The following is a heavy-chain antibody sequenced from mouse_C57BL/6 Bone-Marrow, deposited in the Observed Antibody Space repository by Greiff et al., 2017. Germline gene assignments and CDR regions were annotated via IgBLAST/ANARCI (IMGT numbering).Heavy chain of an antibody. J-gene: IGHJ4*01. CDR3: ASYPYYYGRAMDY. CDR2: IDPNSGGT. V-gene: IGHV1-72*01. D-gene: IGHD1-1*01. CDR1: GYTFTSYW. Sequence: QVQLQQPGAELVKPGASVKLSCKASGYTFTSYWMHWVKQRPGRGLEWIGRIDPNSGGTKYNEKFKSKATLTVDKPSSTAYMQLSSLTSEDSAVYYCASYPYYYGRAMDYWGQGTSVTVSS.